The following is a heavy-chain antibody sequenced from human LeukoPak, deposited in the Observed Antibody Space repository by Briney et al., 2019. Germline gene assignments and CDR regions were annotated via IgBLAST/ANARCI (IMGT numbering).Heavy chain of an antibody. CDR2: IYHSGST. CDR3: ARVFGVDPTDYYFDY. D-gene: IGHD3-3*01. V-gene: IGHV4-30-2*01. CDR1: GGSISSGGYY. Sequence: PSQTLSLTCTVSGGSISSGGYYWSWIRQPPGKGLKWIGYIYHSGSTYYNPSLKSRVTISVDRSKNQFSLKLSSVTAADTAVYYCARVFGVDPTDYYFDYWGQGTLVTVSS. J-gene: IGHJ4*02.